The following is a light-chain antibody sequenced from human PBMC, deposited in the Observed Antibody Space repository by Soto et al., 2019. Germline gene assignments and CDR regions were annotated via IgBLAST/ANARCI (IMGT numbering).Light chain of an antibody. CDR3: QTWGTGPWV. Sequence: QLVPTQSPSASASLGASVKLTCTLSSGHSSYAIAWHQQQPEKGPRYLMKLNSDGSHSKGDGIPDRFSGSSSGAERYLTISSLQSEDEADYYCQTWGTGPWVFGGGTKVTVL. V-gene: IGLV4-69*01. CDR2: LNSDGSH. CDR1: SGHSSYA. J-gene: IGLJ3*02.